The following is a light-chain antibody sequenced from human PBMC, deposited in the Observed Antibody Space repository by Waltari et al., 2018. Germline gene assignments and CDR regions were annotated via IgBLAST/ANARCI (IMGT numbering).Light chain of an antibody. J-gene: IGKJ1*01. V-gene: IGKV1-5*03. Sequence: DIEMTQSPSTLSASVGDRVTISCRATQSISTYWAGYQQTPGKAPKLLIYKASTLESGVPSRFSASGSGTEFTLTISNLQPDDFGTYYCQQYDSFSPLTFGQGTKVDI. CDR2: KAS. CDR3: QQYDSFSPLT. CDR1: QSISTY.